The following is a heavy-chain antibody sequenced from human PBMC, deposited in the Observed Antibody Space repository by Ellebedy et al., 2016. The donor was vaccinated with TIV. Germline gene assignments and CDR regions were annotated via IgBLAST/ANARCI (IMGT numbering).Heavy chain of an antibody. V-gene: IGHV3-66*01. J-gene: IGHJ4*02. D-gene: IGHD3-10*01. CDR1: GFTVGTNY. CDR2: IFGGGTT. Sequence: GESLKISCAASGFTVGTNYMNCIRQAPGKGLEWVSLIFGGGTTYYADSVKGRFTMSSDTSTNMVFLQINSLRAEDTAVYYCARDGGLGELLEGYFDSWGQGTLVTVSS. CDR3: ARDGGLGELLEGYFDS.